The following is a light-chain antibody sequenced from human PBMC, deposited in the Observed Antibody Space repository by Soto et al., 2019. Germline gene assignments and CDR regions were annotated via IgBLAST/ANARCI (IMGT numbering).Light chain of an antibody. J-gene: IGLJ1*01. CDR1: SSDVGGYNY. V-gene: IGLV2-14*03. CDR2: DVS. CDR3: SSYTTSNTRQIV. Sequence: QSVLTQPASVSGSPGQSITISCTGTSSDVGGYNYVSWYQHHPGKAPKLIIFDVSNRPSGVSNPFSGSKSVNTASLTISGLPPEDEADYYCSSYTTSNTRQIVFGTGTKLTVL.